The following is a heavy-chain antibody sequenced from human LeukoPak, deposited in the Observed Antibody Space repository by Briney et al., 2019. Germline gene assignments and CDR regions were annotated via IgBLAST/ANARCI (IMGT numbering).Heavy chain of an antibody. V-gene: IGHV3-74*01. Sequence: GGSLRLSCAASGFSFSSYYMHWVRQAPGKGLVWVSRIKSDGSSTSYADSVKGRFTISRDNAKNTVYLQMNSLRAEDTAVYYCATSRTFGYWGQGTLVTVSS. J-gene: IGHJ4*02. CDR2: IKSDGSST. CDR1: GFSFSSYY. CDR3: ATSRTFGY.